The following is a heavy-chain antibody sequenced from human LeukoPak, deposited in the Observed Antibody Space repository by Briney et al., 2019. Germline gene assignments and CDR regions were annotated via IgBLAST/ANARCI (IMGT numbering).Heavy chain of an antibody. V-gene: IGHV4-34*01. CDR2: ISHRGST. Sequence: PSETLSLTCVVSNGSLSSYYWSWIRQSPEKGLEWIGEISHRGSTNYNPSFQSRVTTSVDTSKNHFSLKLTSVSAADTAVYYCARGRSTGWFLAHYFDNWGQGTLVTVSS. D-gene: IGHD6-19*01. CDR1: NGSLSSYY. CDR3: ARGRSTGWFLAHYFDN. J-gene: IGHJ4*02.